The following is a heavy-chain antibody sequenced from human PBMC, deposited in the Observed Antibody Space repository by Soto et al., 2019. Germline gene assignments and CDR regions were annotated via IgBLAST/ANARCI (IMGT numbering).Heavy chain of an antibody. CDR1: GGSVSSNSYS. J-gene: IGHJ6*02. V-gene: IGHV4-39*01. CDR2: IYSSENR. Sequence: SSETLSLTCTVSGGSVSSNSYSWGWIRQSPGKGLEWIATIYSSENRYYNPSLLSRVTISVDTSKNEFSLRLSSVTAADTAVYYCARLNGYCVSTNCHGYYGMDVWGQGTTVTVSS. CDR3: ARLNGYCVSTNCHGYYGMDV. D-gene: IGHD2-2*03.